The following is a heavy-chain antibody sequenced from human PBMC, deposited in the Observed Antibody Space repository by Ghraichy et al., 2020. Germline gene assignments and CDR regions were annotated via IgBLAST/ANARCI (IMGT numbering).Heavy chain of an antibody. CDR2: IRHSRST. D-gene: IGHD2-15*01. Sequence: WGGVGRPPGRGLEWSGEIRHSRSTNYNPSLKSRVTISVDTSQNQFSLKLSSVTAADTAVYYCARVGYCGGGSCYSPPRTHWFDPWGQGTLVTVSS. J-gene: IGHJ5*02. V-gene: IGHV4-34*01. CDR3: ARVGYCGGGSCYSPPRTHWFDP.